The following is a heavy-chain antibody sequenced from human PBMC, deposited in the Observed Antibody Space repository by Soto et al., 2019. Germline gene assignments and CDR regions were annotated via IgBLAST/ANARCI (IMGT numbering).Heavy chain of an antibody. CDR2: MNPNSGNT. D-gene: IGHD3-10*01. V-gene: IGHV1-8*01. CDR3: ARGSFDYYGSGSYPAGFDP. J-gene: IGHJ5*02. Sequence: ASVKVSCKASGYTFTSYEINWVRQATGQGFEYLGWMNPNSGNTGYVKKFQGRVTMTTDTSTSTAYMELRSLRSDDTAVYYCARGSFDYYGSGSYPAGFDPWGQGTLVTVSS. CDR1: GYTFTSYE.